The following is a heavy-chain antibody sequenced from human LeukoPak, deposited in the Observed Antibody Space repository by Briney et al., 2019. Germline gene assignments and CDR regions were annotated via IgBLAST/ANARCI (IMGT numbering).Heavy chain of an antibody. V-gene: IGHV4-4*07. Sequence: SETLSLTCTVSGGSISSYYWSWIRQPAGKGLEWIGRIYTSGSTNYNPSLKSRVTMSVDTSKNQFSLKLSSVTAADTAVYYCARGPSRYDSSGYYRYWGQGTLVTVSS. D-gene: IGHD3-22*01. J-gene: IGHJ4*02. CDR1: GGSISSYY. CDR3: ARGPSRYDSSGYYRY. CDR2: IYTSGST.